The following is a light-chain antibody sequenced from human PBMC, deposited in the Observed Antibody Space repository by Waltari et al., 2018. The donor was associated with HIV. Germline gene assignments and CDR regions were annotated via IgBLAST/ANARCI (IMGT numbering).Light chain of an antibody. CDR1: SSHVGGYTF. Sequence: QSALTQPPSASGSPGQSVPISCPRTSSHVGGYTFVSWYQHHPGKAPKLMIFEVTKRPTGVPARFSGYKTGNTASLTVSGLQADDEADYYCSSYAGSNNLVFGGGTKLTVL. V-gene: IGLV2-8*01. CDR3: SSYAGSNNLV. J-gene: IGLJ2*01. CDR2: EVT.